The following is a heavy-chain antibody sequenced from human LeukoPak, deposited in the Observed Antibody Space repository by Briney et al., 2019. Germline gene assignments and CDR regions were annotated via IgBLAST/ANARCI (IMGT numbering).Heavy chain of an antibody. CDR1: GYSISSGYH. D-gene: IGHD2-21*01. CDR2: LRHSGSA. CDR3: ARDLGSGGDSDF. Sequence: RPSETLSLTCAVSGYSISSGYHWGWIRQPPGKGLEWIGGLRHSGSASKNLSLKSRVTISIDTSKNQFSLKLSSVTAADTAVYYCARDLGSGGDSDFWGQGILVTVSS. J-gene: IGHJ4*02. V-gene: IGHV4-38-2*02.